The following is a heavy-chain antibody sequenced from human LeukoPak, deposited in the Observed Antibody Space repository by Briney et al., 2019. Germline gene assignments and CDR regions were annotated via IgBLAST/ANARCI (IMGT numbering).Heavy chain of an antibody. CDR3: ARWTYYYDSSGYYLNRYFDY. CDR1: GYSFTSYW. CDR2: IYPGDSDT. Sequence: GESLKISCKGSGYSFTSYWNGWVRQMPGKGLEWMGIIYPGDSDTRYSPSFQGQVTISADKSISTAYLQWSSLKASDTAMYYCARWTYYYDSSGYYLNRYFDYWGQGTLVTVPS. V-gene: IGHV5-51*01. D-gene: IGHD3-22*01. J-gene: IGHJ4*02.